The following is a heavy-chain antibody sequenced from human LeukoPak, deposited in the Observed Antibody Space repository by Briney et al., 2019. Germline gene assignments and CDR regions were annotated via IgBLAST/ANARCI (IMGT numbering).Heavy chain of an antibody. D-gene: IGHD4-17*01. J-gene: IGHJ4*02. CDR2: IYYSGST. CDR1: GDSISSGDYY. Sequence: SQTLSLTCTVSGDSISSGDYYWSWIRQPPGKGLEWIGYIYYSGSTNYNPSLKSRVTISVDTSKNQFSLKLSSVTAADTAVYYCARGAHYGDYFDYWGQGTLVTVSS. CDR3: ARGAHYGDYFDY. V-gene: IGHV4-61*08.